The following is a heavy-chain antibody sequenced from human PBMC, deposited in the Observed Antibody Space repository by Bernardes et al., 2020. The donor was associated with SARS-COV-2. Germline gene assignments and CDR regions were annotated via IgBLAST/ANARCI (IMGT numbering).Heavy chain of an antibody. CDR2: ISSRGSYR. D-gene: IGHD3-16*01. CDR1: GFSFSSYS. CDR3: ARARFGLGVQDGMDV. Sequence: GGSLRLSCAASGFSFSSYSMNWVRQAPGKGLEWVSSISSRGSYRYHADSLKGRFTVSRDNAKNSLYLQMNSLRAEDTAVYYCARARFGLGVQDGMDVWGQGTTVTVSS. V-gene: IGHV3-21*01. J-gene: IGHJ6*02.